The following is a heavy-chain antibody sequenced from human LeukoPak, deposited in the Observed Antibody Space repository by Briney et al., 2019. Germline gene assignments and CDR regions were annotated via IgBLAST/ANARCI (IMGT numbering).Heavy chain of an antibody. CDR3: ARGWIQLEYYHYYYLDV. CDR2: ISDSGST. V-gene: IGHV4-38-2*02. D-gene: IGHD5-18*01. J-gene: IGHJ6*03. Sequence: SETLSLTCTVSGYSISSGYYWGWLRQSPGKGLEWIGSISDSGSTFSNPSLKGRVSISVDTSKNQFSLRLNSVTAADTAVYYCARGWIQLEYYHYYYLDVWGKGTTVTVSS. CDR1: GYSISSGYY.